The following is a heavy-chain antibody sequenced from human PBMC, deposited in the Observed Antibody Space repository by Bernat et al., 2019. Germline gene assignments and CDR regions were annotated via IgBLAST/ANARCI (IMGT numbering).Heavy chain of an antibody. D-gene: IGHD6-13*01. CDR1: GFTFDDYG. J-gene: IGHJ4*02. Sequence: EVQLVESGGGLVQPGRSLRLSCAASGFTFDDYGMHWVRQAPGKGLEWVSGISWNSGSIGYADSVKGRFTISKDSAKNTLYLQLSSLRPEDTALYYCAKDMKAGAGGLDYWGQGTLVTVSS. CDR3: AKDMKAGAGGLDY. V-gene: IGHV3-9*01. CDR2: ISWNSGSI.